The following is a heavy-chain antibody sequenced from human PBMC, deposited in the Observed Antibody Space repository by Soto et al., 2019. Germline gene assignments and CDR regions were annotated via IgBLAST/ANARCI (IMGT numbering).Heavy chain of an antibody. J-gene: IGHJ6*02. CDR1: GGPISDYY. V-gene: IGHV4-59*01. CDR2: IYYSGST. CDR3: ARVFYLPDPPRRIYGMDV. Sequence: SETLSLTCTVSGGPISDYYCSWIRQPPGKGLEWIGHIYYSGSTNYNPSLKSRVTMSVDTSKNQFSLKLSSVTAADTAVYYCARVFYLPDPPRRIYGMDVWGQGTTVTVSS. D-gene: IGHD2-15*01.